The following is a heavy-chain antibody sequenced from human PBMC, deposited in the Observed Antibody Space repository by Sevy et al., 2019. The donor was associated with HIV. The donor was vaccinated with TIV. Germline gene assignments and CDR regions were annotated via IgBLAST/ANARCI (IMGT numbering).Heavy chain of an antibody. CDR1: GFTFDDYA. CDR2: ISWNSGSM. J-gene: IGHJ6*02. D-gene: IGHD2-2*01. V-gene: IGHV3-9*01. Sequence: GGSLRLSCAASGFTFDDYAMHWVRQAPGKGLERVSGISWNSGSMGYADSVKGRFTISRDNAKNSLYLQMNSLRAEDTALYYCAKDMGRGGYCSSTSCYSPANYYYYGMDVWGQGTTVTVSS. CDR3: AKDMGRGGYCSSTSCYSPANYYYYGMDV.